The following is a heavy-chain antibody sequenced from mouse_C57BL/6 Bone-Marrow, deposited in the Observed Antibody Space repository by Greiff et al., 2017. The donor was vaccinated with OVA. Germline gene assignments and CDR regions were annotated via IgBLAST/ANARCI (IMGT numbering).Heavy chain of an antibody. CDR1: GYTFTDYE. J-gene: IGHJ2*01. D-gene: IGHD1-1*01. V-gene: IGHV1-15*01. CDR2: IDPETGGT. CDR3: TKPNPYYNGSSYY. Sequence: VQLQQSGAELVRPGASVTLSCKASGYTFTDYEMHWVKQTPVHGLEWIGAIDPETGGTDYNQKFKGKAILTAEKSSSTADMELRSLTSEDSAVYYCTKPNPYYNGSSYYWGQGTTLTVSS.